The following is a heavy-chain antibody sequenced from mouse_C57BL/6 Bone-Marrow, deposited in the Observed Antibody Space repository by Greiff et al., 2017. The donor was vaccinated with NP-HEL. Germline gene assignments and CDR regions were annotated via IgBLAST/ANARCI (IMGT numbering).Heavy chain of an antibody. CDR2: ISSGGDYI. Sequence: EVKLMESGEGLVKPGGSLKLSCAASGFTFSSYAMSWVRQTPEKRLEWVAYISSGGDYIYYADTVKGRFTISRDNARNTLYLQMSSLKSEDTAMYYCTRDQGTTVPFDYWGQGTTLTVSS. V-gene: IGHV5-9-1*02. D-gene: IGHD1-1*01. CDR1: GFTFSSYA. CDR3: TRDQGTTVPFDY. J-gene: IGHJ2*01.